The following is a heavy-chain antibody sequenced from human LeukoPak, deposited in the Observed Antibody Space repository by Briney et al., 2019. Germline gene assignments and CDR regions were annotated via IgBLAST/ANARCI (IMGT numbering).Heavy chain of an antibody. CDR1: GYTFTSCY. CDR3: ARDGGDIVVVPAAYNWFDP. D-gene: IGHD2-2*01. Sequence: GASVKVSCKASGYTFTSCYMHWVRQAPGQGLEWMGIINPSGGSTSYAQKFQGRVTMTRDMSTSTVYMELSSLRSEDTAVYYCARDGGDIVVVPAAYNWFDPWGQGTLVTVSS. V-gene: IGHV1-46*01. CDR2: INPSGGST. J-gene: IGHJ5*02.